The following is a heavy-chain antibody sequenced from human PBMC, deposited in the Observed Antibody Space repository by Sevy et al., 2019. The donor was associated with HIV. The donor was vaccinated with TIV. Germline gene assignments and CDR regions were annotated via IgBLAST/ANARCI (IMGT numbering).Heavy chain of an antibody. CDR2: ISGTGDYT. D-gene: IGHD5-18*01. Sequence: GGSLRLSGAASGFTFSSFAMGWVRQAPGKGLDWISVISGTGDYTYYADSVKGRFTISRDNSKNTLFLQMNSLRAEDTAIFYCAKKMGGGSGMAFLVDYWGQGTLVTVSS. J-gene: IGHJ4*02. CDR3: AKKMGGGSGMAFLVDY. V-gene: IGHV3-23*01. CDR1: GFTFSSFA.